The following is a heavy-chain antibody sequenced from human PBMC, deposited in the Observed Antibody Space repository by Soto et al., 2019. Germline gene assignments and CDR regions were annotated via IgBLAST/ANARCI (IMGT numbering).Heavy chain of an antibody. J-gene: IGHJ6*02. D-gene: IGHD6-13*01. Sequence: SQTLSLTCAISGDSVSSNNTSWDWIRQSPSRGLEWLGRTYFRSKWYNDYAVSVKSRITINPDTSKNQFSLQLNSVTPEDTAVYYCARTIATTGAMDVWGQGTTVTVS. V-gene: IGHV6-1*01. CDR3: ARTIATTGAMDV. CDR1: GDSVSSNNTS. CDR2: TYFRSKWYN.